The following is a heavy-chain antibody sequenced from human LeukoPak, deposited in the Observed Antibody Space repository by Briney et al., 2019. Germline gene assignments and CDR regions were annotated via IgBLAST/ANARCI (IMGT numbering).Heavy chain of an antibody. CDR2: ITYSGST. D-gene: IGHD6-13*01. Sequence: SETLSLTCTVSGGSISNYFWSWIRQPPGKGLEWIGFITYSGSTDHNPSLKSRVTISVDTSKNQFSLKLSSVTAADTAVYYCARDLYSSSWYESHWFDPWGQGTLVTVSS. J-gene: IGHJ5*02. CDR1: GGSISNYF. V-gene: IGHV4-59*01. CDR3: ARDLYSSSWYESHWFDP.